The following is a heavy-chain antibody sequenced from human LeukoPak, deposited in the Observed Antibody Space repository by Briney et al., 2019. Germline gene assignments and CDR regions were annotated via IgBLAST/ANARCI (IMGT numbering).Heavy chain of an antibody. J-gene: IGHJ5*02. Sequence: ASVKVSCKASGHTFTSYYMHWVRQAPGQGLEWMGIINPSGGSTSYAQKFQGRVTMTRDTSTSTVYMELSSLRSEDTAVYYCARDPLAAAANNWFDPWGQGTLVTVSS. V-gene: IGHV1-46*01. D-gene: IGHD6-13*01. CDR1: GHTFTSYY. CDR2: INPSGGST. CDR3: ARDPLAAAANNWFDP.